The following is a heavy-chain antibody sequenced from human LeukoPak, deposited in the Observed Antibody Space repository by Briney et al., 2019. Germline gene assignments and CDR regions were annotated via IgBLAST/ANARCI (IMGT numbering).Heavy chain of an antibody. Sequence: SETLSLTCTVSGGSISSYYWSWIRQPPGKGLEWIGYIYDSGSTNYNPSLKSRVTISVDTSKNQFSLKLSFVTAADTAVYYCARVGGTNYYYYGMDVWGQGTTVTVSS. CDR2: IYDSGST. CDR1: GGSISSYY. V-gene: IGHV4-59*01. CDR3: ARVGGTNYYYYGMDV. J-gene: IGHJ6*02. D-gene: IGHD1-1*01.